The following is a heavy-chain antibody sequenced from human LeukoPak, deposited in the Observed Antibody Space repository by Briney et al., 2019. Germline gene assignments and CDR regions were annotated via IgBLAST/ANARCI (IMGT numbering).Heavy chain of an antibody. CDR3: ASADSSSSGLVY. CDR1: GYTFTGYY. Sequence: ASVTVSCKASGYTFTGYYMHWVRQAPGQGLEWMGWINPNSGGTNYAQKFQGWVTMTRDTSISTAYMELSRLRSDDTAVYYCASADSSSSGLVYWGQGTLVTVSS. D-gene: IGHD6-6*01. CDR2: INPNSGGT. V-gene: IGHV1-2*04. J-gene: IGHJ4*02.